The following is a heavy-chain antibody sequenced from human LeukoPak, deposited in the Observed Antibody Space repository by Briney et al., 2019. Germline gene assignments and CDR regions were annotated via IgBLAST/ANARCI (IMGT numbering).Heavy chain of an antibody. Sequence: ASVKVSCKSSGYTFTNYGISWVRQAPGLGLEWMGWISAYNGNTNYAQKVQGRVTMTTDTSTSTAYMELRSLRFDDTAVYYCARDQSVRLLQTSSTYFKHVFAIWGQGSMVTVSS. V-gene: IGHV1-18*01. J-gene: IGHJ3*02. CDR3: ARDQSVRLLQTSSTYFKHVFAI. CDR2: ISAYNGNT. CDR1: GYTFTNYG. D-gene: IGHD6-13*01.